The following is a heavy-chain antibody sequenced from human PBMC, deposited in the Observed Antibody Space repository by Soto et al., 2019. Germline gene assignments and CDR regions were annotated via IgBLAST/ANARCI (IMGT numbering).Heavy chain of an antibody. J-gene: IGHJ4*02. D-gene: IGHD2-15*01. Sequence: SETLSLACTVSGGSISPFYWSWVRQPPGKGLEWIGYLYYSGNTNYNPSLKSRVTISVDASKNQVSLRLTSVTAADTAVYYCARVGGVAARTFDYWGQGTVVTVSS. CDR1: GGSISPFY. CDR3: ARVGGVAARTFDY. CDR2: LYYSGNT. V-gene: IGHV4-59*01.